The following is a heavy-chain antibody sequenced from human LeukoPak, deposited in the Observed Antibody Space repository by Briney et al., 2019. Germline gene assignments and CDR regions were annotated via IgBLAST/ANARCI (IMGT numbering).Heavy chain of an antibody. J-gene: IGHJ6*03. Sequence: GGSLRLSCAASGFTVSSNYMSWVRQAPGKGLEWVSVIYSGGSTYYADSVKGRFTISRDNSKNTLYLQMNSLRAEDTAVYYCARAKPYCSSTSCYSSVDYYYMDVWGKGTTVTVSS. CDR2: IYSGGST. CDR1: GFTVSSNY. V-gene: IGHV3-53*05. CDR3: ARAKPYCSSTSCYSSVDYYYMDV. D-gene: IGHD2-2*01.